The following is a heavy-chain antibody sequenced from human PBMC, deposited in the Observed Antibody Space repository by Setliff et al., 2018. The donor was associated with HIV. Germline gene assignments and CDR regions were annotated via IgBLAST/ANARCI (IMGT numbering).Heavy chain of an antibody. CDR3: ATRLSGYTSYYFDQ. CDR2: IMPIFGVT. D-gene: IGHD5-12*01. V-gene: IGHV1-69*05. CDR1: GGAFTSYA. Sequence: SVKVSCKASGGAFTSYAFNWVRQAPGQRLEWMGEIMPIFGVTKYAQKFQGRLSISTGESTRTAYMELTSLTSEDTAVYFCATRLSGYTSYYFDQWGQGTLVTVSS. J-gene: IGHJ4*02.